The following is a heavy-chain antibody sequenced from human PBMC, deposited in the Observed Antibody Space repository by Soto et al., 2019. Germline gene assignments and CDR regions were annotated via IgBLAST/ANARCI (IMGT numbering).Heavy chain of an antibody. Sequence: ASVKVSCKASGYTFTSYAMHWVRQAPGQRLEWMGWINAGNGNTKYSQKYQGRVTITRDTSASTAYMELSSLRSEDTAVYYGARDLDDIVTGYYCFDYWGQGTLVTVSS. D-gene: IGHD3-9*01. CDR1: GYTFTSYA. V-gene: IGHV1-3*01. CDR3: ARDLDDIVTGYYCFDY. J-gene: IGHJ4*02. CDR2: INAGNGNT.